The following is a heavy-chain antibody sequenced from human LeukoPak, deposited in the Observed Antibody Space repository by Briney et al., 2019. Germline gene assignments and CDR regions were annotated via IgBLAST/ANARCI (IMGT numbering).Heavy chain of an antibody. Sequence: SETLSLTCAVYGGSFSGYYWSWIRQPPGKGLEWIGEINHSGSTNYNPSLKSRVTISVDTSKNQFSLKLSSVTAADTAVYYCARVSGIVATIFGEYYYYYMDVWGKGTTVTVSS. CDR3: ARVSGIVATIFGEYYYYYMDV. J-gene: IGHJ6*03. V-gene: IGHV4-34*01. D-gene: IGHD5-12*01. CDR1: GGSFSGYY. CDR2: INHSGST.